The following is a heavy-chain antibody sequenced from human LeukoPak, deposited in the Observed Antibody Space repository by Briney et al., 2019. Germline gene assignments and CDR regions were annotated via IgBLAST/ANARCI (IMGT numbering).Heavy chain of an antibody. Sequence: GESLKISCKGSGYSFTSYWIGWVRQMPGKGLEWMEIIYPGDSDTRYSPSFQGQVTISADKSISTAYLQWSSLKASDTAMYYCAGINIAARIHDAFDIWGQGTMVTVSS. J-gene: IGHJ3*02. V-gene: IGHV5-51*01. CDR3: AGINIAARIHDAFDI. CDR2: IYPGDSDT. CDR1: GYSFTSYW. D-gene: IGHD6-6*01.